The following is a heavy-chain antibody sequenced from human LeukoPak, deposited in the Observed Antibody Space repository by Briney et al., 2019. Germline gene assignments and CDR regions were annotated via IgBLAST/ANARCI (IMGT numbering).Heavy chain of an antibody. D-gene: IGHD4-11*01. CDR3: ASYFVGNSNWPFDY. Sequence: ASVKVSCKASGYTFTSYYIHWVRQAPGQGLEWMGVIDPSDGYTSYPQKLQGRVTMTEDTSTDTAYMELSSLRSEDTAVYYCASYFVGNSNWPFDYWGQGTLVTVSS. J-gene: IGHJ4*02. CDR1: GYTFTSYY. CDR2: IDPSDGYT. V-gene: IGHV1-46*01.